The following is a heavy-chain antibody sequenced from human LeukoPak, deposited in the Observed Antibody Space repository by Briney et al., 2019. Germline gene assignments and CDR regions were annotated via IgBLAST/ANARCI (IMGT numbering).Heavy chain of an antibody. Sequence: PSETLSLTCTVSGGSISSSSYYWGWIRQPPGKGLEWIGSIYYSGSTYYNPSLKSRVTISVDTSKNQFSLKLSSVTAADTAVYYCGRDSGGTVDYWGQGTLVTVSP. CDR3: GRDSGGTVDY. CDR2: IYYSGST. V-gene: IGHV4-39*07. D-gene: IGHD2-15*01. CDR1: GGSISSSSYY. J-gene: IGHJ4*02.